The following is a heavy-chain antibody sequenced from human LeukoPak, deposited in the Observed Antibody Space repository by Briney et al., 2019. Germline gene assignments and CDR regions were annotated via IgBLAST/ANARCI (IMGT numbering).Heavy chain of an antibody. CDR2: IDYRERT. CDR1: GGSITTSGHY. Sequence: SETLSLTCTVSGGSITTSGHYWGWIRQPPGKGLEWIGSIDYRERTTYNPSLKSRVTISADTSRNQFSLKLSPVTATDTAVYYCANYVSGTMRDYWGQGTLVTVSS. CDR3: ANYVSGTMRDY. D-gene: IGHD3-16*01. V-gene: IGHV4-39*01. J-gene: IGHJ4*02.